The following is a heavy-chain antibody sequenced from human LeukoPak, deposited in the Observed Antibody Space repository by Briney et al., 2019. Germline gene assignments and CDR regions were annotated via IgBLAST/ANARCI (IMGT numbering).Heavy chain of an antibody. Sequence: ASVKVSCKASGGTFSSYAISWVRQAPGQGLERMGGIIPIFGTANYAQKFQGRVTITADESTSTAYMELSSLRSEDTAVYYCARSVLRYFPNWFDPWGQGTLVTVSS. J-gene: IGHJ5*02. CDR3: ARSVLRYFPNWFDP. CDR2: IIPIFGTA. D-gene: IGHD3-9*01. CDR1: GGTFSSYA. V-gene: IGHV1-69*01.